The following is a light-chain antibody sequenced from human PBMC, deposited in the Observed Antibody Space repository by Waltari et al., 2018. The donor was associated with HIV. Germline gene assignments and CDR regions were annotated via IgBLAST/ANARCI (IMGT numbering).Light chain of an antibody. Sequence: HSVLTPPPSASGTSGQTVIISCSANGSYIGSHSLTWYQHLPGATPKLVIYNNDQRPAGVPDRFSGSKSATSASLAITGVQSGDEGDYYCATWDDTLVTLVFGSGTRVVV. CDR2: NND. CDR3: ATWDDTLVTLV. CDR1: GSYIGSHS. V-gene: IGLV1-44*01. J-gene: IGLJ1*01.